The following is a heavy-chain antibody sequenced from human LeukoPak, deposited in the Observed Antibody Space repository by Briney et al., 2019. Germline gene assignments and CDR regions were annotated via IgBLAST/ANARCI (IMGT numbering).Heavy chain of an antibody. D-gene: IGHD3-3*01. Sequence: GGSLRLSCAASGFTFSSYGMHWVRQAPGKGLEWVAVIWYDGSNKYYADSVKGRFTISRDNAKNSLYLQMNSLRVEDTAVYYCARDPVFWSGYPFDYWGQGTLVTVSS. J-gene: IGHJ4*02. CDR1: GFTFSSYG. V-gene: IGHV3-33*01. CDR3: ARDPVFWSGYPFDY. CDR2: IWYDGSNK.